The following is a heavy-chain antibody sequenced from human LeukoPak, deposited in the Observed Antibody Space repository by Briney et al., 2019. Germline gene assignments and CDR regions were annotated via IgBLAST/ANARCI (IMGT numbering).Heavy chain of an antibody. Sequence: ASVKVSCKASGYTFTAYYMHWVRPAPGQGLEWMGWINPNSGGTNYAQKFQGRVTMTRDTSINTAYMELSRLRSADTAVYYCAREVGATFYFDYWGQGTLVTVSS. D-gene: IGHD1-26*01. V-gene: IGHV1-2*02. CDR1: GYTFTAYY. J-gene: IGHJ4*02. CDR3: AREVGATFYFDY. CDR2: INPNSGGT.